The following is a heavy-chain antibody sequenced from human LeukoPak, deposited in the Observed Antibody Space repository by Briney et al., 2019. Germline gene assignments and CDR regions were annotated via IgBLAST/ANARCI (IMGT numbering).Heavy chain of an antibody. D-gene: IGHD1-14*01. Sequence: GGSLRLSCAASGFTFSSYSMYWVRQAPGKALEWVASIKKDGSEIYYLDSVKGRFIVSRDNAQNSLTLQMNSLRAEDTAVYYCARARVNLDYWGQGTLFTVSS. CDR2: IKKDGSEI. CDR3: ARARVNLDY. CDR1: GFTFSSYS. J-gene: IGHJ4*02. V-gene: IGHV3-7*05.